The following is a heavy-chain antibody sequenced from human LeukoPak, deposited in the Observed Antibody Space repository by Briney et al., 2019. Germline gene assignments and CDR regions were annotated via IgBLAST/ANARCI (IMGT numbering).Heavy chain of an antibody. D-gene: IGHD1-26*01. CDR1: GGSISSYY. Sequence: PSETLSLTCTVSGGSISSYYWSWIRQPPGKGLEWIGSIYHSGSTYYNASLKSRVTISVDTSKNQFSLKLSSVTAADTAVYYCARGRGSSGGWGQGTLVTVSS. J-gene: IGHJ4*02. V-gene: IGHV4-59*08. CDR3: ARGRGSSGG. CDR2: IYHSGST.